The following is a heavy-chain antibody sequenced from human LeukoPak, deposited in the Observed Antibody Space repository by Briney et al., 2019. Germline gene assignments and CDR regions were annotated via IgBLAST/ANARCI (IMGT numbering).Heavy chain of an antibody. Sequence: PGGSLRLSCAASRFTFSSYSMDCVRQAPGKGLEWVSSISSSSSYIYYADSVKGRFTMSRDNAKNSLYLQMNSLRAEDTAVYYCASSGYSSSRPDYWGQGTLVTVSS. J-gene: IGHJ4*02. CDR3: ASSGYSSSRPDY. CDR1: RFTFSSYS. D-gene: IGHD6-6*01. CDR2: ISSSSSYI. V-gene: IGHV3-21*01.